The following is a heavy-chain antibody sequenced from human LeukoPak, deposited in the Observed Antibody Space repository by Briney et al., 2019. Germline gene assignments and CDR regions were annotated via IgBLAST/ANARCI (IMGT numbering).Heavy chain of an antibody. CDR3: ARDSRRNWNYGWGPSHYFDY. J-gene: IGHJ4*02. Sequence: GGSLRLSCAASGFTFSTYSMNWVRQAPGKGLEWVSSISSSSSYIYYADSVKGRFTISRDNAKNSLYLQMNSLRAEDTAVYYCARDSRRNWNYGWGPSHYFDYWGQGTLVTVSS. CDR1: GFTFSTYS. CDR2: ISSSSSYI. V-gene: IGHV3-21*01. D-gene: IGHD1-7*01.